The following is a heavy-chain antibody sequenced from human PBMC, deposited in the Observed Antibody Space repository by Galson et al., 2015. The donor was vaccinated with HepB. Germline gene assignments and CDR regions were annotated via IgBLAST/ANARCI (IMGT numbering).Heavy chain of an antibody. CDR3: ARVGYSGYDYGYFDY. Sequence: TLSLTCTVSGGSISSGGYYWSWIRQHPGKGLEWIGYIYYSGSTYYNPSLKSRVTISVDTSKNQFSLKLSSVTAADTAVYYCARVGYSGYDYGYFDYWGQGTLVTVSS. J-gene: IGHJ4*02. V-gene: IGHV4-31*03. CDR1: GGSISSGGYY. CDR2: IYYSGST. D-gene: IGHD5-12*01.